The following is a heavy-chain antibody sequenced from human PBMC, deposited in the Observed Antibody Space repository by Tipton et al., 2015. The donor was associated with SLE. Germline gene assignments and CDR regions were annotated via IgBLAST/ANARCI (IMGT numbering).Heavy chain of an antibody. Sequence: GLVKPSETLSLICNVSGASISSGSYYWSWIRRPPGKGLEWIGEITHSGNTNYNPSLKSRVSISVDTSKKQFSLKLSSLTAADTAVYYCTRGGTGDGTNPFDPWGQGTLVTVSS. CDR2: ITHSGNT. V-gene: IGHV4-39*07. CDR3: TRGGTGDGTNPFDP. CDR1: GASISSGSYY. J-gene: IGHJ5*02. D-gene: IGHD2-8*01.